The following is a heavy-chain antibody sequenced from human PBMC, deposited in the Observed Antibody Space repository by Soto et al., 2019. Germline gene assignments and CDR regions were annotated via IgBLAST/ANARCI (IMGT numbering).Heavy chain of an antibody. D-gene: IGHD1-26*01. CDR3: ASASGIVHGYGVDV. V-gene: IGHV3-7*01. Sequence: EVQVVESGGGLVQPGGSLRLSCAASGFPFSIYWMSWVRQAPGKGLEWVTNLNEDGSEKYYVDSVKGRFTISRDNAKNSLYLQMNSLRADDTAVYYCASASGIVHGYGVDVWGQGTTVTVSS. J-gene: IGHJ6*02. CDR2: LNEDGSEK. CDR1: GFPFSIYW.